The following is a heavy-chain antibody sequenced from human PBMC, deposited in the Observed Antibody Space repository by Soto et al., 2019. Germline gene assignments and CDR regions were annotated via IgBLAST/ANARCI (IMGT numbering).Heavy chain of an antibody. V-gene: IGHV3-23*01. D-gene: IGHD5-12*01. CDR2: ISGSGGST. J-gene: IGHJ6*03. Sequence: GGSLRLSCAASGFTFSSYAMSWVRQAPGKGLEWVSAISGSGGSTYYADSVKGRFTISRDNSKNTLYLQMNSLRAEDTAVYYCAKDHKEWLRTYYYYMDVWGKGTTVTVSS. CDR3: AKDHKEWLRTYYYYMDV. CDR1: GFTFSSYA.